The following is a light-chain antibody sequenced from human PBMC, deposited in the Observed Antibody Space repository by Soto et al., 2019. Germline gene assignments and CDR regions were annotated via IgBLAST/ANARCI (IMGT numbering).Light chain of an antibody. V-gene: IGKV3-11*01. CDR2: DAS. Sequence: EIVLTQSPATLSLSPGERATLSCRASQSVSSYLTWYQRNPGQAPRLLIYDASNRATGIPARFSGSGSGTDFALTISSREAEDFAVYYCQQRTNWRLTFGGGTKVEIK. CDR3: QQRTNWRLT. J-gene: IGKJ4*01. CDR1: QSVSSY.